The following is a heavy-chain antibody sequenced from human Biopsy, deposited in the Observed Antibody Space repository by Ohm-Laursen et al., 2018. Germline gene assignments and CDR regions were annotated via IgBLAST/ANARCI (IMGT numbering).Heavy chain of an antibody. D-gene: IGHD5-12*01. V-gene: IGHV4-31*03. Sequence: TLSLTCPVSGDSISSGGNYWSWLRQFPGKGLEWIAYIYHTGSTYYNPSLKSRLSIAIDTSKNQFSVSLRSVTAADTAVYYCARADMVTTIVDYWGQGTLVTVSS. J-gene: IGHJ4*02. CDR1: GDSISSGGNY. CDR3: ARADMVTTIVDY. CDR2: IYHTGST.